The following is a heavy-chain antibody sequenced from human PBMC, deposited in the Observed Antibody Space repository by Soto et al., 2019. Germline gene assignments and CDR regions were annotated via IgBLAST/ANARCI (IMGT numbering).Heavy chain of an antibody. D-gene: IGHD3-22*01. CDR3: AKASGYSSIYYYYGMDV. CDR2: ISGSGGST. Sequence: HGGSLRLSCAASGFTFSSYAMSWVRQAPGKGLDCVSAISGSGGSTYYADSVKGRFTISRDNSKNTLYLQMNSLRAEDTAVYYCAKASGYSSIYYYYGMDVWGQGTTVTVSS. V-gene: IGHV3-23*01. J-gene: IGHJ6*02. CDR1: GFTFSSYA.